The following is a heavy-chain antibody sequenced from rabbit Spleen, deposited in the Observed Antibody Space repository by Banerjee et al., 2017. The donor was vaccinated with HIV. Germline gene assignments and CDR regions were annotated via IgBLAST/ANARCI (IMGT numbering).Heavy chain of an antibody. CDR3: ARDTSSSFSSYGMDL. J-gene: IGHJ6*01. Sequence: QEQLEESGGDLVKPGASLTLTCKASGFDFSRSDWICWVRQAPGKGLEWIACIDTGSRDFTYYASWAKGRFTISKTSSTTVTLQMTSLTAADTATYFCARDTSSSFSSYGMDLWGPGTLVTVS. CDR1: GFDFSRSDW. V-gene: IGHV1S45*01. D-gene: IGHD1-1*01. CDR2: IDTGSRDFT.